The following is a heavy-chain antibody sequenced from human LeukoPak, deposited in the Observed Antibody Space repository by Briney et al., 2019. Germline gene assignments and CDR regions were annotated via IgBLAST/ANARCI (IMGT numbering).Heavy chain of an antibody. CDR2: VSGSGSNT. Sequence: GGSLRLSCAASGFTFNTYAMSWVRQGPGKGLEWVSGVSGSGSNTYYADSVKGRFTISRDNSKNTLYLEMNSLRAEDTAVYYCARGGFWSGYYNYYGMDVWGQGTTVTVSS. CDR1: GFTFNTYA. CDR3: ARGGFWSGYYNYYGMDV. D-gene: IGHD3-3*01. J-gene: IGHJ6*02. V-gene: IGHV3-23*01.